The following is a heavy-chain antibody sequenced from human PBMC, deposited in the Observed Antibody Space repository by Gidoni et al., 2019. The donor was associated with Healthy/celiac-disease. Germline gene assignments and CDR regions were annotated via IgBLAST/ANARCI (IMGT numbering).Heavy chain of an antibody. J-gene: IGHJ5*02. V-gene: IGHV4-31*03. CDR1: CGPISRGGYY. CDR3: ARALLRNNWFDP. CDR2: IYYSGST. D-gene: IGHD1-26*01. Sequence: QVQLQESGPGLVKPSQTLSLTCTVSCGPISRGGYYWVWIRQHPGKGLEWIGYIYYSGSTYYNPSLKSRVTISVDTSKNQFSLKLSSVTAADTAVYYCARALLRNNWFDPWGQGTLVTVSS.